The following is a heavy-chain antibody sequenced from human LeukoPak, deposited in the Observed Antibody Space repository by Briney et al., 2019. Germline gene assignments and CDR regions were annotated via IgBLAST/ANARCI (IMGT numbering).Heavy chain of an antibody. J-gene: IGHJ4*02. Sequence: SGGSLRLSCAASGFTFSSYGMHWVRQAPGKGLEWVAVVSYDGSYKYYADSVKGRFTISRDNSKNTLYLQMNSLRAEDTAVYYCARAPGYGAAYYFDYWGQGTLVTVSS. CDR1: GFTFSSYG. D-gene: IGHD1-1*01. V-gene: IGHV3-30*03. CDR3: ARAPGYGAAYYFDY. CDR2: VSYDGSYK.